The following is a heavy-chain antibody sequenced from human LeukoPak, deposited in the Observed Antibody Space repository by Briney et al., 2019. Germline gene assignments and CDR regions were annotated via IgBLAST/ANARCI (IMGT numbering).Heavy chain of an antibody. CDR1: GGSISTYY. V-gene: IGHV4-59*08. CDR3: ARRSPGYSYSIDS. J-gene: IGHJ4*02. Sequence: SETLSLTCTVSGGSISTYYWSWIRQPPGKGLEWIGYIYYSGTTNYNPSLKSRVTISVDTSKNQFSLNLSSVAAADTAVYYCARRSPGYSYSIDSWGQGTLVTVSS. CDR2: IYYSGTT. D-gene: IGHD5-18*01.